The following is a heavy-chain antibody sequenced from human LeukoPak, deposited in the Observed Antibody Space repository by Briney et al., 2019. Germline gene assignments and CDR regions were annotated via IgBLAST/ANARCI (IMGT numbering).Heavy chain of an antibody. V-gene: IGHV3-23*01. D-gene: IGHD3-3*01. CDR1: GFTFSSYA. CDR3: AKGRYDFWSGYLTD. Sequence: GSLRLSXAASGFTFSSYAMSWVRQAPGKGLEWVSAISGSGGSTYYADSVKGRFTISRDNSKNTLYLQMNSLRAEDTAVYYCAKGRYDFWSGYLTDWGQGTLVTVSS. CDR2: ISGSGGST. J-gene: IGHJ4*02.